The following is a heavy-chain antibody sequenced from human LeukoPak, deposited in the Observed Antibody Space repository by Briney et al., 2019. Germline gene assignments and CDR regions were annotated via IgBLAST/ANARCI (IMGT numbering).Heavy chain of an antibody. Sequence: SEPLSLTCAVCGGSFSGYFWNWIRQPPGKGLEWIGEINHSGSTNYNPSLKSRVTISIDTSRNHFSLSLSSVTAADTAVYYCARAPPGAATGYWFDPWGQGTLVTVSS. J-gene: IGHJ5*02. V-gene: IGHV4-34*01. D-gene: IGHD6-13*01. CDR1: GGSFSGYF. CDR2: INHSGST. CDR3: ARAPPGAATGYWFDP.